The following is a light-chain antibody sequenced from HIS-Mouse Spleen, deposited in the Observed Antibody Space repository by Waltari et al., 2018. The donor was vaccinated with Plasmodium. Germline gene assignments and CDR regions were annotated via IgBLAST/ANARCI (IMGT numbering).Light chain of an antibody. CDR3: QQYNNWSFT. CDR1: QSVSSN. CDR2: GAS. J-gene: IGKJ3*01. Sequence: EIVMTQSPATLSVSPGERATLSCRASQSVSSNLAWYQQKPVQAPRLLIYGASTRATGIPTRCSGSWSGTEFTLTISSLQSEDFAVYYCQQYNNWSFTFGPGTRVDIK. V-gene: IGKV3-15*01.